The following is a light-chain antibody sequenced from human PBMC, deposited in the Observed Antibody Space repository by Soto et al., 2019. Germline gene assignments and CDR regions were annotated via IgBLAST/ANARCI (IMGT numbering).Light chain of an antibody. CDR2: EGS. CDR1: SSDVGSYNL. J-gene: IGLJ1*01. CDR3: CSYGGSTTYV. V-gene: IGLV2-23*01. Sequence: QSALTQPASVSGSPGQSITISCTGTSSDVGSYNLVSWYQQHPGKAPKLMIYEGSKRPSGVSNRFSGAKSGNTASLTISGLQADDEADYYRCSYGGSTTYVFGTGTKVTVL.